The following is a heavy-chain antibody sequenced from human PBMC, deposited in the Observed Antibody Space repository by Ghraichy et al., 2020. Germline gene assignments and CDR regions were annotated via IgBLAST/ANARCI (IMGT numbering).Heavy chain of an antibody. CDR1: GGSFSGYY. CDR2: INHSGST. V-gene: IGHV4-34*01. J-gene: IGHJ4*02. D-gene: IGHD3-10*01. Sequence: SETLSLTCAVYGGSFSGYYWSWIRQPPGKGLEWIGEINHSGSTNYNPSLKSRVTISVDTSKNQFSLKLSSVTAADTAVYYCARGGLLWFGELLSPLDYWGQGTLVTVSS. CDR3: ARGGLLWFGELLSPLDY.